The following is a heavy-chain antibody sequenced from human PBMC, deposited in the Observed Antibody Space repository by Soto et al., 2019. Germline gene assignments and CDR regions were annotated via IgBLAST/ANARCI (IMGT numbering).Heavy chain of an antibody. CDR2: LNWNSVTP. V-gene: IGHV3-9*01. CDR1: GFNFGDYA. J-gene: IGHJ4*02. D-gene: IGHD1-26*01. Sequence: GGSLRLSCEASGFNFGDYAMHWVRQTPGQGLEWVSGLNWNSVTPGYGDSVKGRFSISRDNGKYALYLQMTSLRPEDTALYYCVKDISGAYSGPNYDAWGQGTLVTVS. CDR3: VKDISGAYSGPNYDA.